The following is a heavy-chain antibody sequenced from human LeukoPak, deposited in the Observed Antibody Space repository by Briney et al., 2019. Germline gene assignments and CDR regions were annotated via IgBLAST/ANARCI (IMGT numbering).Heavy chain of an antibody. CDR3: ARDWGCPDDY. V-gene: IGHV3-7*01. CDR1: GFTFSSYW. Sequence: GGSLRLSCAASGFTFSSYWMSWVRQAPGKGLEWVANIKQDGSEINYVDSVKGRFTISRDNAKNSVYLQMNSLRDEDTAVYYCARDWGCPDDYWGQGTQVTVSS. CDR2: IKQDGSEI. J-gene: IGHJ4*02. D-gene: IGHD3-16*01.